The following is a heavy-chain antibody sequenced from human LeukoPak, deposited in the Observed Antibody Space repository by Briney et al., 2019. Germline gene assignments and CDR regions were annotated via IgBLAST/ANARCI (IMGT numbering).Heavy chain of an antibody. Sequence: GASVKVSCEASRGTLSPYGIGWVRQAPGQGLEWMGGIIPKFGSENYAQKFQDRLTLTTDESTSTAYMELSNLRSEDTAVYFCARDNFAPSGVKYFQLWGPGTLVTVSS. CDR3: ARDNFAPSGVKYFQL. CDR2: IIPKFGSE. D-gene: IGHD3-16*02. J-gene: IGHJ1*01. V-gene: IGHV1-69*05. CDR1: RGTLSPYG.